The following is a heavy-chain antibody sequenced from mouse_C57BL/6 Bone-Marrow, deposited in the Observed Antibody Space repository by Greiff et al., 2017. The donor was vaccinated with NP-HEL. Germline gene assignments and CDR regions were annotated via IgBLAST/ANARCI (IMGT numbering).Heavy chain of an antibody. CDR1: GYTFTRYW. V-gene: IGHV1-7*01. J-gene: IGHJ1*03. CDR2: INPSSGYT. CDR3: ARGRLSSNWYFDV. Sequence: QVQLQQSGAELAKPGASVKLSCKASGYTFTRYWMHWVKQRPGQGLEWIGYINPSSGYTKYNQKFKDKATLTADKSSSTAYMQLSSLTYEDSAVYYCARGRLSSNWYFDVWGTGTTVTVSS.